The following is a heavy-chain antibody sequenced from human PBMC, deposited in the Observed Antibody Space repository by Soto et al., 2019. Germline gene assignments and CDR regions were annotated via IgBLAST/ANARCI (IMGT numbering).Heavy chain of an antibody. CDR3: ARGRGYSDGIDY. CDR1: GYTFTSLD. D-gene: IGHD2-15*01. J-gene: IGHJ4*02. V-gene: IGHV1-8*01. Sequence: QVQLMQSGAEVKKPGASVKVSCKASGYTFTSLDINWVRQATGQGLEWMGWMNPNSGSTGSAQKFQGRVAMTRDTSINTAYMELSSLRSDDTAVYYCARGRGYSDGIDYWGQGTLVTVSS. CDR2: MNPNSGST.